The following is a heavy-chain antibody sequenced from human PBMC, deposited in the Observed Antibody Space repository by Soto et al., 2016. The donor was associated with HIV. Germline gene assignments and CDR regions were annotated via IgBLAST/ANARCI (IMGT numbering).Heavy chain of an antibody. CDR1: GFTVSSNY. V-gene: IGHV3-66*01. CDR3: ARDPRFSRYGSGSYGYFQH. CDR2: IYSGGST. D-gene: IGHD3-10*01. J-gene: IGHJ1*01. Sequence: EVQLVESGGGLVQPGGSLRLSCAASGFTVSSNYMSWVRQAPGKGLEWVSVIYSGGSTYYADSVKGRFTISRDNSKNTLYLQMNSLRAEDTAVYYCARDPRFSRYGSGSYGYFQHWGQGTLVTVSS.